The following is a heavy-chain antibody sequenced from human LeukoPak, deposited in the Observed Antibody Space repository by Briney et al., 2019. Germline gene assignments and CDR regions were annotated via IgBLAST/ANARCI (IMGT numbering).Heavy chain of an antibody. J-gene: IGHJ3*02. CDR1: GFTFSDYY. Sequence: PGGTLRLSCAASGFTFSDYYMSWLSQAPGMGLEWVSYISSSGSTIYYADSVKGQFTISRDNSKNTLYLQKNSLRAEDTAVYYCATPSLWFGELSAFDIWGQGTMVTVSS. D-gene: IGHD3-10*01. CDR2: ISSSGSTI. CDR3: ATPSLWFGELSAFDI. V-gene: IGHV3-11*01.